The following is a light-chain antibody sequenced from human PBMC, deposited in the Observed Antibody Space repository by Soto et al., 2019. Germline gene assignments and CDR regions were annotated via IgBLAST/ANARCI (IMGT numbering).Light chain of an antibody. J-gene: IGKJ1*01. V-gene: IGKV3D-15*01. CDR3: QQYSNWLTWT. Sequence: EIVMTQSPVTLSVSPWERATLSCRASERISNNLAWYQQKPGQAPRLLIYSASTRATGIPARFIGSGSATEFTLTISSLQSEDFAVYYCQQYSNWLTWTFGQGTKVEIK. CDR1: ERISNN. CDR2: SAS.